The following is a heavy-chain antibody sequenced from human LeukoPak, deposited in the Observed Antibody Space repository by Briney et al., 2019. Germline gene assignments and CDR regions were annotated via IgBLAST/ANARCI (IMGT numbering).Heavy chain of an antibody. D-gene: IGHD6-19*01. CDR3: AKDSSGWSPTNWFDP. J-gene: IGHJ5*02. V-gene: IGHV3-23*01. CDR1: GFIFSNYG. Sequence: GGSLRLSCAASGFIFSNYGMNWVRQAPGKGLEWVAAISASGSATSYADSVKGRFTISRDNSKNTLYLQMNSLRAEDTAVYYCAKDSSGWSPTNWFDPWGQGTLVTVSS. CDR2: ISASGSAT.